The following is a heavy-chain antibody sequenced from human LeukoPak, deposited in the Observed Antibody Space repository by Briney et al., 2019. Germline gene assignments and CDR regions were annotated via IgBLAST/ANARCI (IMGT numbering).Heavy chain of an antibody. Sequence: GVSLRLSCAASASTFSDYYMSWIRQAPGKGLEWVSYISGRDTTIYYADSVKGRFTISRDNAKNSLYLQMDSWAAEDAAVYYCTSVGGLYYHFHFDSWGQGTLVTVSS. J-gene: IGHJ4*02. CDR3: TSVGGLYYHFHFDS. CDR2: ISGRDTTI. D-gene: IGHD2/OR15-2a*01. V-gene: IGHV3-11*01. CDR1: ASTFSDYY.